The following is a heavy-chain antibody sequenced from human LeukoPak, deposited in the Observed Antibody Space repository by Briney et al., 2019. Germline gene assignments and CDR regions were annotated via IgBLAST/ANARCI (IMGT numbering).Heavy chain of an antibody. V-gene: IGHV1-69*06. Sequence: ASVKVSCKASGGTFSSYAISWVRQAPGQGLEWMGGIIPIFGTANYAQKFQGRVTITADKSTSTAYMELSSLRSEDTAVYYCARFPGGAEYRHYYYMDVWGKGTTVTVSS. CDR3: ARFPGGAEYRHYYYMDV. CDR2: IIPIFGTA. D-gene: IGHD1-14*01. J-gene: IGHJ6*03. CDR1: GGTFSSYA.